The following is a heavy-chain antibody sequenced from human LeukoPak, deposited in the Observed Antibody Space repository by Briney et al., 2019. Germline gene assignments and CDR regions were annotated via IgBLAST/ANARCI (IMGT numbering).Heavy chain of an antibody. J-gene: IGHJ4*02. V-gene: IGHV3-7*01. CDR2: LKQNGNEK. Sequence: GGSLRLSCAASGFTFNNHWMSWVRQAPGKGLEWVANLKQNGNEKNYVDSVKGRFTISRDNAKNSLYLQMNSLRVEDTAVYYCADPGVGYWGQGTLVTVSS. D-gene: IGHD2-8*01. CDR1: GFTFNNHW. CDR3: ADPGVGY.